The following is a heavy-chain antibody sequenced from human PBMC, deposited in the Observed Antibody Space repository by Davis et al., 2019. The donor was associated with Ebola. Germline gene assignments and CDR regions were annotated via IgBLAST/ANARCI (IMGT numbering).Heavy chain of an antibody. D-gene: IGHD4-11*01. CDR1: GGPISSSSYC. CDR3: ARGIRIYSNYEEYYFDY. Sequence: SETLSLTCTVSGGPISSSSYCWGWIRQPPGKGLEWIGSIYYSGSTYYNPSLKRRVTISVDTSKNQFSLKLSSVTAADTAVYYCARGIRIYSNYEEYYFDYWGQGTLVTVSS. V-gene: IGHV4-39*07. CDR2: IYYSGST. J-gene: IGHJ4*02.